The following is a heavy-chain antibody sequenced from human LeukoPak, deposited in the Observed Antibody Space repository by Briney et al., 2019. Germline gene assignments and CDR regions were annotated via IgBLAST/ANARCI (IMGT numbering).Heavy chain of an antibody. V-gene: IGHV6-1*01. CDR3: ARELLWFGELPNFDY. CDR1: GDSLSSNSAA. J-gene: IGHJ4*02. CDR2: TYYRSKWYN. Sequence: SQTLSLTCAISGDSLSSNSAAWNWIRQSPSRGLEWLGRTYYRSKWYNDYAVSVKSRITITADTSKNQFSLQLNSVTPEDTAVYYCARELLWFGELPNFDYWGQGTLVTVSS. D-gene: IGHD3-10*01.